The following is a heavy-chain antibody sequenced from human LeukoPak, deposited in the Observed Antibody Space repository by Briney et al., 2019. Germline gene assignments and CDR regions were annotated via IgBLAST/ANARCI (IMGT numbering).Heavy chain of an antibody. D-gene: IGHD3-10*02. J-gene: IGHJ6*04. CDR3: AELGITMIGGV. V-gene: IGHV3-48*03. Sequence: GGSLRLSCAASGFTFSSYEMNWVRQAPGKGLEWVSYISSSGSTIYYADSVMGRFTIPRDNAKNSLYLQMNSLRAEDTAVYYCAELGITMIGGVWGKGTTVTISS. CDR2: ISSSGSTI. CDR1: GFTFSSYE.